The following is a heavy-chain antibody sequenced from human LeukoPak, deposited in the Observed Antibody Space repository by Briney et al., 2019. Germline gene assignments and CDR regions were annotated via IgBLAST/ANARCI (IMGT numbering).Heavy chain of an antibody. CDR2: ISSSGSTI. Sequence: GGSLRLSCAASGFTFSSYEMNWVRQAPGKGLKGVSYISSSGSTIYYADSVNGRYTISRDNAKNSLYLQMNSLRAEDTAVYYCARESVDYYDSSGYHRNFDYWGQGTLVTVSS. J-gene: IGHJ4*02. CDR3: ARESVDYYDSSGYHRNFDY. V-gene: IGHV3-48*03. CDR1: GFTFSSYE. D-gene: IGHD3-22*01.